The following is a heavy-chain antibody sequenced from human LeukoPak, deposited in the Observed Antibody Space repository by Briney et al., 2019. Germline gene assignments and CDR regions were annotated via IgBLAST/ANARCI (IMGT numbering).Heavy chain of an antibody. CDR2: TYYRSKWYN. J-gene: IGHJ6*03. Sequence: SQTLSLTCAISGDSVSSNSAAWNWLRQSLSRSLEWLGNTYYRSKWYNDYAVSVKSRITINPDTSKNQFSLQLNSVTPEDTAVYYCARGAEQQLVGYYYYYMDVWGKGTTVTISS. D-gene: IGHD6-13*01. CDR1: GDSVSSNSAA. CDR3: ARGAEQQLVGYYYYYMDV. V-gene: IGHV6-1*01.